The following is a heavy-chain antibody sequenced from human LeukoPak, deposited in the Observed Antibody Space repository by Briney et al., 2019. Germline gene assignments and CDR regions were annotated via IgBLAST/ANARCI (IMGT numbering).Heavy chain of an antibody. J-gene: IGHJ4*02. V-gene: IGHV3-33*01. CDR1: GFTFSSYG. Sequence: PGRSLRLSCAPSGFTFSSYGMHWVRQAPGKWLEWVAVIWYDGSNKYYADSVKGRFTISRDNSKNTLYLQMNSLRAEDTGVYYCARTGVRGYSYGYDYWGQGTLVTVSS. CDR2: IWYDGSNK. CDR3: ARTGVRGYSYGYDY. D-gene: IGHD5-18*01.